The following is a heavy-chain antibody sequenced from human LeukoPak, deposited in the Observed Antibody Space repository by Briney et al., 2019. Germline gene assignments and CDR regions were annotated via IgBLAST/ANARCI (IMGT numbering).Heavy chain of an antibody. J-gene: IGHJ6*03. D-gene: IGHD2-2*01. CDR1: GGTFSSYA. Sequence: ASVKVSCKASGGTFSSYAISWVRQAPGQGLEWMGRIIPIFGTANYAQKFQGRVTITTDESTSTAYMELSSLRSEDTAVYYCARDVRYCSSTSCYYYYYYYTDVWGKGTTVTVSS. V-gene: IGHV1-69*05. CDR2: IIPIFGTA. CDR3: ARDVRYCSSTSCYYYYYYYTDV.